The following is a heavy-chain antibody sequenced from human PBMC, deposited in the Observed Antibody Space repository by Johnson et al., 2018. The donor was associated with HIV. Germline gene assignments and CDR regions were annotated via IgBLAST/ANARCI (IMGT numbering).Heavy chain of an antibody. CDR2: IKQDGSEK. CDR1: GFTFSSYW. J-gene: IGHJ3*02. V-gene: IGHV3-7*05. D-gene: IGHD3-22*01. CDR3: ARAPYYYDSSGEGAVDI. Sequence: MQLVESGGGLAQPGGSLRLSCVASGFTFSSYWMSWVRQAPGKGLEWVTNIKQDGSEKYYVDSVKGRFTVSRDNAKTSLYLQINSLRAEDTAVYYCARAPYYYDSSGEGAVDIWGQGTLVTVSS.